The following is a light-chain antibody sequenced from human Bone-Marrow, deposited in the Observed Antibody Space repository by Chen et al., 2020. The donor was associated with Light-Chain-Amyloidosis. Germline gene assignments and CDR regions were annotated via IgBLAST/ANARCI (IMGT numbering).Light chain of an antibody. Sequence: QSALTQPASVSVSPGQSITISCTGTSSAVGGDNHVSWYQQHPDKAPKLMIYEVTNRPSWVPDRFSGATSDNTASLPISGLQTEDEADYFCSSYTITNTLVFGSGTRVTVL. J-gene: IGLJ1*01. CDR1: SSAVGGDNH. V-gene: IGLV2-14*01. CDR2: EVT. CDR3: SSYTITNTLV.